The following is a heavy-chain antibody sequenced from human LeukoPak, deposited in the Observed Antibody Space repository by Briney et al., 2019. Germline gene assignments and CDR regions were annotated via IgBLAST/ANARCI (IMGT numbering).Heavy chain of an antibody. CDR1: GGTFSSYA. J-gene: IGHJ5*02. V-gene: IGHV1-69*01. D-gene: IGHD2-2*03. CDR2: TIPIFGTA. CDR3: AREAVGGYCSSTSCNQRWFDP. Sequence: ASVKVSCKASGGTFSSYAISWVRQAPGQGLEWMGGTIPIFGTANYAQKFQGRVTITADESTSTAYMELSSLRSEDTAVYYCAREAVGGYCSSTSCNQRWFDPWGQGTLVTVSS.